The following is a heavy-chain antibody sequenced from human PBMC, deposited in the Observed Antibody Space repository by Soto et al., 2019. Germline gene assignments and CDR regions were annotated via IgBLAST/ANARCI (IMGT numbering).Heavy chain of an antibody. D-gene: IGHD2-2*01. CDR2: IRSKAYGGTT. J-gene: IGHJ4*02. V-gene: IGHV3-49*03. Sequence: EVQLVESGGGLVQPGRSLRLSCTASGFTFGDYAMSWFRQAPGKGLEWVGFIRSKAYGGTTEYAASVKGRFTISRDDSKSIAYMQMNSLKTEDTAVYYCTRAYCSSTSCYAGWDYWGQGTLVNVSS. CDR3: TRAYCSSTSCYAGWDY. CDR1: GFTFGDYA.